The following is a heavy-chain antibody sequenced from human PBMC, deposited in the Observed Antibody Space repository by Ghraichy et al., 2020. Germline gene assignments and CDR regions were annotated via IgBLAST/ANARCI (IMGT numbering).Heavy chain of an antibody. V-gene: IGHV4-34*01. D-gene: IGHD2-2*02. Sequence: SETLSLTCAVYGGSFSGYYWSWIRQPPGKGLEWIGEINLSGSTNYSPSLKSRVTISVDTSKNQFSLKLSSVTAADTAVYYCARGAYCSSTSCYIGYSGYQGYYYYGMDVWGQGTTVTVSS. J-gene: IGHJ6*02. CDR3: ARGAYCSSTSCYIGYSGYQGYYYYGMDV. CDR1: GGSFSGYY. CDR2: INLSGST.